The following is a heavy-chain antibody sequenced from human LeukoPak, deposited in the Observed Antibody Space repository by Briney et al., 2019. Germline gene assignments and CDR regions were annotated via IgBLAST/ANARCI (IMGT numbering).Heavy chain of an antibody. CDR3: AREVYCGRDCYNPGYGVDV. V-gene: IGHV3-23*01. CDR1: RFTFSSYA. CDR2: ISGSGGRT. J-gene: IGHJ6*02. Sequence: GGSLRLSCAASRFTFSSYAMSWVRQAPGKGLEWVAAISGSGGRTYYADSVKGRFTISRDNSKNTLSLQMNSLRDEDTATYYCAREVYCGRDCYNPGYGVDVWGQGTTVTVSS. D-gene: IGHD2-21*02.